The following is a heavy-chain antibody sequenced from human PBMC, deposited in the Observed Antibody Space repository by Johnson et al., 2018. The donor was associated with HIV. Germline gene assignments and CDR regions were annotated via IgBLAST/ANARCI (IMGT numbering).Heavy chain of an antibody. Sequence: VQLVESGGGVVQPGRSLRLSCAASGFTFSPYWMHWVRQAPGQGLVWVSRIISNVSGAIYTDSVTGRFTISRDNNKNTLYLQVNSLRGEDTAVDYCGRKADAFDIWGQGTMITVSS. J-gene: IGHJ3*02. CDR2: IISNVSGA. CDR3: GRKADAFDI. CDR1: GFTFSPYW. V-gene: IGHV3-74*02.